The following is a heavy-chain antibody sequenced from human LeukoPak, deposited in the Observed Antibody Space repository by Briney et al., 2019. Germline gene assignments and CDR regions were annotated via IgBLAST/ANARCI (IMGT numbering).Heavy chain of an antibody. D-gene: IGHD3-22*01. CDR1: GFTFSSYG. V-gene: IGHV3-30*18. CDR2: ISYDGSNK. J-gene: IGHJ4*02. Sequence: GGSLRLSCAASGFTFSSYGMHWVRQAPGKGLEWVAVISYDGSNKYYADSVKGRFTISRDNSKNTLYLQMNSLRAEDTAVYYCAKEGEDYYDSSGYYYFDYRGQGTQVTVSS. CDR3: AKEGEDYYDSSGYYYFDY.